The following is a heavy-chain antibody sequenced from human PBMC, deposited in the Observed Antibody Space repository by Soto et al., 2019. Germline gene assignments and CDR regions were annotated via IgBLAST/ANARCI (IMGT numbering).Heavy chain of an antibody. CDR3: ARSVTYGLGV. V-gene: IGHV3-30*03. J-gene: IGHJ6*04. Sequence: PQRHWYAASEVPFIDYGIHCGREPPGKGLEWVAVILYGGTTEYYADSVRGCFTISRDNSKATLFLQWSSLRPDDTALYYCARSVTYGLGVWGEGPAVTVSS. CDR2: ILYGGTTE. CDR1: EVPFIDYG.